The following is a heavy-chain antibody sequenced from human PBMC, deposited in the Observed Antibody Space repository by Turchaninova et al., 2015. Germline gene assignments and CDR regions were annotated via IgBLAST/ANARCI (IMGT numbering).Heavy chain of an antibody. CDR3: ARGSGTHDNAFDI. D-gene: IGHD3-10*01. Sequence: QVQLVQSGAEVKKPGAAGKVSCKSSGYTFTDYYMHWVRQATGQGLEGMGRINPNIGDTSISTAYMELSRVRSDDTAVYYCARGSGTHDNAFDIWGQGTMVTVSS. J-gene: IGHJ3*02. CDR1: GYTFTDYY. V-gene: IGHV1-2*06. CDR2: INPNIG.